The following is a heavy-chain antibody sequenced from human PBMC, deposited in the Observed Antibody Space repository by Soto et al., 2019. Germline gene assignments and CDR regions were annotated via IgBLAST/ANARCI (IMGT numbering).Heavy chain of an antibody. Sequence: PGGSLRLSCASSGFNFSDYSMNLVRQAPGKGLEWVSHITSGSRIIYYADSVKGRFTISRDDAKNSLYLQMNSLRVEDMAVYYCARDYYWEFDSWGQGILVTVSS. D-gene: IGHD3-22*01. CDR3: ARDYYWEFDS. CDR2: ITSGSRII. V-gene: IGHV3-48*01. CDR1: GFNFSDYS. J-gene: IGHJ4*02.